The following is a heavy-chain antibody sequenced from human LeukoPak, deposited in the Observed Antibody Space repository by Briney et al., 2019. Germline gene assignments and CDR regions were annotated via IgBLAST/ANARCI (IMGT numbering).Heavy chain of an antibody. CDR1: GFTFSSYG. CDR2: ISYGGSNK. J-gene: IGHJ3*02. CDR3: AKGEFIYDFWSGYSDDAFDI. D-gene: IGHD3-3*01. Sequence: GRSLRLSCAASGFTFSSYGMHWVRQAPGKGLEWVAVISYGGSNKYYADSVKGRFTISRDNSKNTLYLQMNSLRAEDTAVYYCAKGEFIYDFWSGYSDDAFDIWGQGTMVTVSS. V-gene: IGHV3-30*18.